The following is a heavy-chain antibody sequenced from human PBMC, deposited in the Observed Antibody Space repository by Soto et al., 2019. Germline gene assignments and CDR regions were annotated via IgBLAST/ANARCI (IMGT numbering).Heavy chain of an antibody. V-gene: IGHV4-59*01. D-gene: IGHD3-9*01. CDR1: GGAISVYY. J-gene: IGHJ4*02. Sequence: SDALSLTCTISGGAISVYYWGWIQQSPGQRLGQTGYLYNNERPHNTPSLKHQVTISAHTSKNQISLKLTSAPAPDTSVYYCARGVGSSPPRYWGRGTLVTVSS. CDR3: ARGVGSSPPRY. CDR2: LYNNERP.